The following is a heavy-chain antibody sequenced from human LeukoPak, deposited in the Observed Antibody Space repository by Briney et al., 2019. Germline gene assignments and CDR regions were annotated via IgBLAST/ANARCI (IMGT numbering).Heavy chain of an antibody. D-gene: IGHD3-10*01. CDR3: ARDRGITMVRGVIDY. J-gene: IGHJ4*02. V-gene: IGHV1-18*04. CDR1: GYSFTSYG. CDR2: ISAYNGNT. Sequence: GASVKVSCKASGYSFTSYGISWVRQAPGQGLDWLGWISAYNGNTNYAQKLQGRVTMTTDTSTITAYMELRSLRSDDTAVYYCARDRGITMVRGVIDYWGQGTLVTVSS.